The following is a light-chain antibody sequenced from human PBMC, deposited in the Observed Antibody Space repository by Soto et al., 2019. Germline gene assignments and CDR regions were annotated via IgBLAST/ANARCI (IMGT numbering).Light chain of an antibody. CDR1: SSDVGSYNL. J-gene: IGLJ1*01. Sequence: SALTQPASVSGSPGQSITISCNGTSSDVGSYNLVSWYQQHPGKAPKLMIYEGSKRPSGVSNRFSGSKSGNTASLAISGLQAEDEADYYCCSYAGSSTFYVFGTGTKVTVL. V-gene: IGLV2-23*01. CDR2: EGS. CDR3: CSYAGSSTFYV.